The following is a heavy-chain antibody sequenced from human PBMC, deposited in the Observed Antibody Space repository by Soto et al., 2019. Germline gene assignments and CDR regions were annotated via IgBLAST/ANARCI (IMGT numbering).Heavy chain of an antibody. CDR2: IYYSGST. Sequence: PSETLSLTCTVSGGSISSGGYYWSWIRQHPGKGLEWIGYIYYSGSTYYNPSLKSRVTISVDTSKNQFSLKLSSVTAADTAVYYCARVRYCSGGSCYPRFDPRAQRTPVTVSS. D-gene: IGHD2-15*01. V-gene: IGHV4-31*03. CDR3: ARVRYCSGGSCYPRFDP. J-gene: IGHJ5*02. CDR1: GGSISSGGYY.